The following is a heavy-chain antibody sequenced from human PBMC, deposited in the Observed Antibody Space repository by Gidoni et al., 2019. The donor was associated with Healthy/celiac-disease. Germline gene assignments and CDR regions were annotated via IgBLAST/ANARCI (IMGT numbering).Heavy chain of an antibody. V-gene: IGHV3-21*01. D-gene: IGHD2-15*01. CDR2: ISSSSSYI. Sequence: EVQLVESGGGLVKPGGSLRLSCAASGFTFSSYSMNWVRQAPGKGLEWVSSISSSSSYIYYADSVKGRLTISRDNAKNSLYLQMNSLRAEDTAVYYCARDRVVVVVAATPVRYYYGMDVWGQGTTVTVSS. CDR3: ARDRVVVVVAATPVRYYYGMDV. CDR1: GFTFSSYS. J-gene: IGHJ6*02.